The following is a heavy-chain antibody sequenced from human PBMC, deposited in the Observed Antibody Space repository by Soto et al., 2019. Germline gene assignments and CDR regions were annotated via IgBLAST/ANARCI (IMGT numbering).Heavy chain of an antibody. V-gene: IGHV3-33*01. J-gene: IGHJ5*02. CDR3: ARGKYYDSSGPWFDP. D-gene: IGHD3-22*01. CDR1: GFTFSSYG. CDR2: IWYDGSNK. Sequence: GGSLRLSCAASGFTFSSYGMHWVRQAPGKGLEWVAVIWYDGSNKYYADSVKGRFTISRDNSKNTLYLQMNSLRAEDTAVYYRARGKYYDSSGPWFDPWGQGTLVTVSS.